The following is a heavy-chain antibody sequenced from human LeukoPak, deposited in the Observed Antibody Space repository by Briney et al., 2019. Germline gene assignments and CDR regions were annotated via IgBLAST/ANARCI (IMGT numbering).Heavy chain of an antibody. CDR1: GYTFTSYG. V-gene: IGHV1-18*01. J-gene: IGHJ6*03. Sequence: ASVKVSCKASGYTFTSYGISWVRQAPGQGLEWMGWISTYNGNTNFAQKLQGRVTMTTDTSTSTAYMELRSLRSDDTAVYYCARVPHYYYNYYMDVWGKGTTVTVSS. CDR3: ARVPHYYYNYYMDV. CDR2: ISTYNGNT.